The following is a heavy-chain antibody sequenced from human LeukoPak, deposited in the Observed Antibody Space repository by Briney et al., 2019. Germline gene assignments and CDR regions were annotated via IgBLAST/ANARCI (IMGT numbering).Heavy chain of an antibody. D-gene: IGHD1-1*01. CDR2: IFPADSDT. CDR3: ARPGYSHYAMDV. J-gene: IGHJ6*02. V-gene: IGHV5-51*01. Sequence: GESLKISCKASGYSFTTNWIGWVRQMPGKGLEWMGIIFPADSDTRYSPSFQGQVTISADKSITTAYLQWSSLKASDTAMYYCARPGYSHYAMDVWGQGTTVTVS. CDR1: GYSFTTNW.